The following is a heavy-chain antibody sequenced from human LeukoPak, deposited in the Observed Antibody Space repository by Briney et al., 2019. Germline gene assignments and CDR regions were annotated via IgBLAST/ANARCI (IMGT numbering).Heavy chain of an antibody. V-gene: IGHV4-31*03. CDR2: IYYSGST. CDR1: GGSISSGGYY. D-gene: IGHD5-18*01. J-gene: IGHJ6*02. CDR3: ARVMEVRGYSYGYTGYYGMDV. Sequence: SQTLSLTCTVSGGSISSGGYYWSWIRQHPGTGLEWIGYIYYSGSTYYNPSLKSRVTISVDTSKNQFSLKLSSVTAADTAVYYCARVMEVRGYSYGYTGYYGMDVWGQGTTVTVSS.